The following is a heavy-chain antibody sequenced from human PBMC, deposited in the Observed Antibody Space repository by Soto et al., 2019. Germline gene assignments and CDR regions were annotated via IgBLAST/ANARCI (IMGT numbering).Heavy chain of an antibody. D-gene: IGHD2-2*01. CDR1: GSDPTDHY. CDR2: IYYTGST. V-gene: IGHV4-59*11. Sequence: CVTLALTCAVSGSDPTDHYGGVRLPPPGKALGYIGHIYYTGSTRYNPSLTSRVTISLDTSREQFSLKLTSVTAADTAVYYCARGRHGTSTSCFGFPSIWFDPWGQGTLVTVSA. CDR3: ARGRHGTSTSCFGFPSIWFDP. J-gene: IGHJ5*02.